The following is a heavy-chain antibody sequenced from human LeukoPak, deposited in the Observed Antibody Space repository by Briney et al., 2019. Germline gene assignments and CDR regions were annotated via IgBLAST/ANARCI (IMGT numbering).Heavy chain of an antibody. CDR1: GGSISSSNW. J-gene: IGHJ4*02. CDR2: IYHSGST. D-gene: IGHD3-22*01. Sequence: SETLSLTCAVSGGSISSSNWWSWVRQPPGKGLEWIGEIYHSGSTNYNPSLKSRVTISVDASKNQFSLKLSSVTAADTAVYYCAREGYDSSALDYWGQGTLVTVSS. CDR3: AREGYDSSALDY. V-gene: IGHV4-4*02.